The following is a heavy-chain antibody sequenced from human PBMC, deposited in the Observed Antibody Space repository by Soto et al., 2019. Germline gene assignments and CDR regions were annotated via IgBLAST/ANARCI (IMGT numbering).Heavy chain of an antibody. CDR1: GGSFSGYY. Sequence: QVQLQQWGAGLLKPSETLSLTCAVYGGSFSGYYWSWIRQPPGKGLEWIGEINHSGSTNYNPSLKSRVTISVDTSKNQFSLKLSSVTAADTAVYYCAGITGTTVHYYYYMDVWGKGTTVTVSS. CDR3: AGITGTTVHYYYYMDV. D-gene: IGHD1-7*01. CDR2: INHSGST. V-gene: IGHV4-34*01. J-gene: IGHJ6*03.